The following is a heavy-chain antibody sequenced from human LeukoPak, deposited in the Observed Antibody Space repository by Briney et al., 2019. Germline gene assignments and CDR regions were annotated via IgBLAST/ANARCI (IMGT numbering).Heavy chain of an antibody. CDR1: GGSTSSYY. D-gene: IGHD3-10*01. V-gene: IGHV4-4*07. Sequence: SETLSLTCTVSGGSTSSYYWSWIRQPAGKGLEWIGRIYTSGSTNYNPSLKSRVTMSVDTSKNQFSLKLSSVTAADTAVYYCARATYYYGSGSYFDYWGQGTLVTVSS. J-gene: IGHJ4*02. CDR2: IYTSGST. CDR3: ARATYYYGSGSYFDY.